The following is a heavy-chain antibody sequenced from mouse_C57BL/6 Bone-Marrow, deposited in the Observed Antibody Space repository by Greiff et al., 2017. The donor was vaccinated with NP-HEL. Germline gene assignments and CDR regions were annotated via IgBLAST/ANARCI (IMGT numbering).Heavy chain of an antibody. D-gene: IGHD2-4*01. CDR3: TGDYGDY. CDR1: GFTFSDAW. J-gene: IGHJ2*01. CDR2: IRNKANNHAT. V-gene: IGHV6-6*01. Sequence: EVKLMESGGGLVQPGGSMKLSCAASGFTFSDAWMAWVRQSPEKGLEWVAAIRNKANNHATYYAVSVQGRFTISRDNSKRSVYLQMNSLRAEDTGIYSCTGDYGDYWGQGTTLTVSS.